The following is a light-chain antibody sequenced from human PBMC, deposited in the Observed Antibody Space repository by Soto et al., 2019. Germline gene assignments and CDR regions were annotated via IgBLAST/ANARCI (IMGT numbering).Light chain of an antibody. CDR1: QSIGLA. CDR2: GAS. CDR3: HQRQYWPPIT. V-gene: IGKV3-11*01. J-gene: IGKJ5*01. Sequence: IVLTQSPATLSLSPGERATLSCRASQSIGLAIAWYQHKPGQAPRLLIYGASNRATGIPARFSGSGSGTDFTLTISSLEPEDFAVYYCHQRQYWPPITFGQGTRLEIK.